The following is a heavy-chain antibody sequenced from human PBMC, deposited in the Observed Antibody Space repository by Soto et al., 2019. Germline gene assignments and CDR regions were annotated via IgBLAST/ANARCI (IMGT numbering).Heavy chain of an antibody. V-gene: IGHV1-3*01. CDR2: INAGNGNT. D-gene: IGHD3-10*01. Sequence: QVQLVQSGAEVKKPGASVKVSCKASGYTFTSYAMHWVRQAPGQRLEWMGWINAGNGNTKYSQKFQGRVTITRDTYGSKAYMELGSLRSEDTAVYYCAREGSGVAFDIWGQGTMVTVSS. CDR1: GYTFTSYA. CDR3: AREGSGVAFDI. J-gene: IGHJ3*02.